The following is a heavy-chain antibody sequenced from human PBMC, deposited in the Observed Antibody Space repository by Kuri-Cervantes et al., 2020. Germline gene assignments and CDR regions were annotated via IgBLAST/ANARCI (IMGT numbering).Heavy chain of an antibody. CDR3: ARDRRFTTVTSVYYYYMDV. V-gene: IGHV1-18*04. CDR1: GYTFTGYY. J-gene: IGHJ6*03. Sequence: ASVKVSCKASGYTFTGYYMHWVRQAPGQGLEWMGWISAYNGDTNYAQKLQGRVTMTTDTSTSTAYMELRSLRSDDTAVYYCARDRRFTTVTSVYYYYMDVWGKGTTVTVSS. D-gene: IGHD4-17*01. CDR2: ISAYNGDT.